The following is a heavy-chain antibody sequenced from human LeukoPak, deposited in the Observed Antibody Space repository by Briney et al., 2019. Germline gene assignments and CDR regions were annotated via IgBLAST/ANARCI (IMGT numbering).Heavy chain of an antibody. CDR1: TFTKAW. CDR3: TTEYFGGFEY. J-gene: IGHJ4*02. V-gene: IGHV3-15*07. Sequence: GGSLRLSCVASTFTKAWMNWVRQAPGKGLEWVGRVKNRGDGRTTDYAAPVKGRFTISRDDSKRTVYLQMNSLKTEDTAVYFCTTEYFGGFEYWGQGTLVTVSS. CDR2: VKNRGDGRTT. D-gene: IGHD3-16*01.